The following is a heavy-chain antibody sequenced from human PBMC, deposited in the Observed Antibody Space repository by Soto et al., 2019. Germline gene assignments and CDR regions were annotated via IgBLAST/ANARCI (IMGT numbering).Heavy chain of an antibody. CDR1: GYTFTSYG. V-gene: IGHV1-18*01. D-gene: IGHD6-19*01. CDR3: ARGGIAVDRHYYFDY. Sequence: GASVKVSCKASGYTFTSYGISWVRQAPGQGLEWMGWISAYNGNTNYAQKLQGRVTMTTDTSTSTAYMELRSLRSDDTAVYYCARGGIAVDRHYYFDYWGQGTLVTVSS. CDR2: ISAYNGNT. J-gene: IGHJ4*02.